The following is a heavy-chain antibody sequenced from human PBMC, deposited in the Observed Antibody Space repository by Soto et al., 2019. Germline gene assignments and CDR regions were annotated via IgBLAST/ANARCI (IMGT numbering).Heavy chain of an antibody. CDR1: GYTFTSYD. V-gene: IGHV1-8*01. Sequence: ASVKVSCKASGYTFTSYDISWVRQATGQGLEWMGWMNPNSGNTGYAQKFQGRVTMTRNTSISTAYMELSSLRSEDTAVYYCARGSGYDPSWDYWGQGTLVTVSS. D-gene: IGHD5-12*01. J-gene: IGHJ4*02. CDR2: MNPNSGNT. CDR3: ARGSGYDPSWDY.